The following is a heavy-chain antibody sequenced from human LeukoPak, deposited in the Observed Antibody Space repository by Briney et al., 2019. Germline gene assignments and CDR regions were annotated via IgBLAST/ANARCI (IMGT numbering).Heavy chain of an antibody. V-gene: IGHV3-7*01. D-gene: IGHD4-23*01. CDR2: IKQDGSQK. Sequence: GGSLRLSCAAPGFTSSSSWMSWVRQAPEKGLEWVAHIKQDGSQKYYVDSVRGRFTISRDNTKNSVYLQMNSLRAEDTAVYYCVSWRDSGDKNSWGQGTLVTVSS. J-gene: IGHJ5*02. CDR1: GFTSSSSW. CDR3: VSWRDSGDKNS.